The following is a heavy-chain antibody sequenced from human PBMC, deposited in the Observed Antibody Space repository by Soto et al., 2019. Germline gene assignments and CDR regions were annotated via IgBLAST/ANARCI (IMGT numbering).Heavy chain of an antibody. V-gene: IGHV3-9*01. CDR1: GFTFGDYD. J-gene: IGHJ6*03. Sequence: EVQLVESGGGLVQPGRSLRLSCAASGFTFGDYDMHWVRQAPGKGLEWVSGISWNSGTIGYADSVKGRFTISRDNAKNSLYLQMDSLRAEDTAFYYCAKDGPRLVRPETCCYYIDVWGSGTAVTVSS. CDR3: AKDGPRLVRPETCCYYIDV. CDR2: ISWNSGTI. D-gene: IGHD6-19*01.